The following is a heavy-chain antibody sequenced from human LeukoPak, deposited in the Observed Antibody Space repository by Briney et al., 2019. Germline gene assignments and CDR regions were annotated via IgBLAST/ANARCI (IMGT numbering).Heavy chain of an antibody. V-gene: IGHV1-8*01. CDR2: MNPNSGNT. D-gene: IGHD2-2*01. Sequence: GASVKVSCKASGYTFTSYDINWVRQATGQGLEWMGWMNPNSGNTGYAQKFQGRVTMTRNTSISTAYMELSSLRSEDTAVYYCARVGPGICSSTSCYYFDYWGQGTLVTVSS. CDR1: GYTFTSYD. J-gene: IGHJ4*02. CDR3: ARVGPGICSSTSCYYFDY.